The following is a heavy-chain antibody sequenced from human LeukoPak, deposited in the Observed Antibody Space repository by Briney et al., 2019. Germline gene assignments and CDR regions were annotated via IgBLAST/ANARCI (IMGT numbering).Heavy chain of an antibody. V-gene: IGHV1-2*04. CDR2: INPNSGGT. CDR1: GYTFTGYY. Sequence: ASVKVSCKASGYTFTGYYMHWVRQAPGQGLEWMGRINPNSGGTNYAQKFQGWVTMTRDTSISTAYMELSRLRSDDTAVYYCAGALTRDDLPYYYGMDVWGQGTTVTVSS. J-gene: IGHJ6*02. D-gene: IGHD5-24*01. CDR3: AGALTRDDLPYYYGMDV.